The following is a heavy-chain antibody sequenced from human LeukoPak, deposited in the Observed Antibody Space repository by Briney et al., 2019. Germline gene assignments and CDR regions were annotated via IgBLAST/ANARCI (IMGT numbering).Heavy chain of an antibody. J-gene: IGHJ4*02. V-gene: IGHV3-48*02. CDR3: ARDRGYCTSDDCYRWLHY. CDR1: GFTFNSYS. CDR2: ISHTSEST. D-gene: IGHD2-8*01. Sequence: PGGSLRLSCAASGFTFNSYSMSWVRQAPGKGLEWVSYISHTSESTYYADSVRGRFSISRDDAKSSLYLQMNSLRDEDTAVYYCARDRGYCTSDDCYRWLHYWGQGTLVIVSS.